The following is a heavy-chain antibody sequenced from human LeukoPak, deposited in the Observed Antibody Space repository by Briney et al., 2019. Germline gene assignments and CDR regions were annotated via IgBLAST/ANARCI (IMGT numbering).Heavy chain of an antibody. CDR1: GGSISSYY. CDR2: IYYSGST. V-gene: IGHV4-59*01. D-gene: IGHD3-22*01. Sequence: SETLSLTCTVSGGSISSYYWSWIRQPPGKGLEWIGYIYYSGSTNYNPSLKSRVTISVDTSKNQFSLKLSSVTAADTVVYYCARDSGDSSGYYYVDAFDIWGQGTMVTVSS. CDR3: ARDSGDSSGYYYVDAFDI. J-gene: IGHJ3*02.